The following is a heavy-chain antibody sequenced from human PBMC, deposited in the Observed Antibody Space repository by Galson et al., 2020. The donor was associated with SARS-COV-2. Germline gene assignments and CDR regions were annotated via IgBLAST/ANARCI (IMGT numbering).Heavy chain of an antibody. CDR1: GGSFSGYY. D-gene: IGHD2-21*02. V-gene: IGHV4-34*01. J-gene: IGHJ4*02. CDR3: SREENCFLWVTATRLCYFDY. CDR2: INSSGST. Sequence: SETLSLTCAVYGGSFSGYYWSWIRQPPGKGLEWIGEINSSGSTNYNPSLKSRVTISVDTSKNHFSLKLSSVTAADTAVYYCSREENCFLWVTATRLCYFDYWGRGTLATVSS.